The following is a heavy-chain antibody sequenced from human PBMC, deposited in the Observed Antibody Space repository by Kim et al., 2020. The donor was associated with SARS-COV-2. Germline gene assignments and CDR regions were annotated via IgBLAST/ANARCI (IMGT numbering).Heavy chain of an antibody. CDR1: GGTFSSYA. CDR3: ASTSDGIAVAGTLLYYFDY. CDR2: IIPIFGTA. J-gene: IGHJ4*02. Sequence: SVKVSCKASGGTFSSYAISWVRQAPGQGLEWMGGIIPIFGTANYAQKFQGRVTITADESTSTAYMELSSLRSEDTAVYYCASTSDGIAVAGTLLYYFDYWGQGTLVTVSS. V-gene: IGHV1-69*13. D-gene: IGHD6-19*01.